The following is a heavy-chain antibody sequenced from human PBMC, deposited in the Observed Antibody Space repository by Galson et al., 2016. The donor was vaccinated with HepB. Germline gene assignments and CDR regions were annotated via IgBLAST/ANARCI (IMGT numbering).Heavy chain of an antibody. CDR3: AGEKRKYCSSADCYLDH. V-gene: IGHV3-23*01. CDR1: GFTFSNYA. CDR2: ISGSGSTT. D-gene: IGHD2-21*02. J-gene: IGHJ4*02. Sequence: SLRLSCAASGFTFSNYAMSWVRQSPGKGLEWVSSISGSGSTTYYAESVRGRFTISRDNSKNTLYVNMTDPSAEDTAAYYCAGEKRKYCSSADCYLDHWGQGALVTVSS.